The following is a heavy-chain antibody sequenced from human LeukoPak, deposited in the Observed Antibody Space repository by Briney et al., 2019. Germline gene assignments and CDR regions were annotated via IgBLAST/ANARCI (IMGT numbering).Heavy chain of an antibody. Sequence: AAVTVSCKGSGYTFTSYGISWVRQPPGQGLEWMGWIRAYNGNTNYVQKLQGRVTMTTDTYTSTAYMELRSLRSDDTAVYYCARGGIYWSCGSSYSEPLPLDYWGQGTLVTVSS. CDR2: IRAYNGNT. J-gene: IGHJ4*02. D-gene: IGHD2-15*01. V-gene: IGHV1-18*04. CDR3: ARGGIYWSCGSSYSEPLPLDY. CDR1: GYTFTSYG.